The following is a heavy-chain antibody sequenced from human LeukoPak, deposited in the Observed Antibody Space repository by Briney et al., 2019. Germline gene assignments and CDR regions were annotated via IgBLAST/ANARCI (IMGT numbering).Heavy chain of an antibody. CDR1: GGSFSGYY. CDR2: INHSGST. Sequence: PSETLSLTCAVYGGSFSGYYWSWIRQPPGKGLEWIGEINHSGSTNYNPSLKSRVTISVDTSENQFSLKLSSVTAADTAVYYCARFSGKITMVRGVFFDPLGQGTLVTVSS. J-gene: IGHJ5*02. V-gene: IGHV4-34*01. D-gene: IGHD3-10*01. CDR3: ARFSGKITMVRGVFFDP.